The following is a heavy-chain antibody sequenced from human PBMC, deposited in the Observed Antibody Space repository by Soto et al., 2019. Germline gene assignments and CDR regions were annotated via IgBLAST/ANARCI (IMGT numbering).Heavy chain of an antibody. V-gene: IGHV3-53*01. Sequence: GGSLRLSCAASGFTVSSNYMSWVRQAPGKGLEWVSVIYSGGSTYYADSVRGRFTISRDNSKNTLYLQMNSLRAEDTAVYYCARKDCTDGVCFGFDPWGQGTMVTVYS. D-gene: IGHD2-8*01. J-gene: IGHJ5*02. CDR1: GFTVSSNY. CDR2: IYSGGST. CDR3: ARKDCTDGVCFGFDP.